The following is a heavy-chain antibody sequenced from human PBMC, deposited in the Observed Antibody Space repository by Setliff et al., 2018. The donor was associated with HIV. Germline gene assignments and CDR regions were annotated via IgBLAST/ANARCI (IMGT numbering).Heavy chain of an antibody. CDR3: VREVRAAYKGPLWFGQSDPRPDTFDI. CDR2: INPYSGGT. J-gene: IGHJ3*02. CDR1: GYTFTAYY. Sequence: GASVKVSCKASGYTFTAYYIHWVRQAPGQGLEWMGWINPYSGGTNYAQNFQGRVTMTRDTSITTAYMELSRLTSDDTALYFCVREVRAAYKGPLWFGQSDPRPDTFDIWGQGTMVTVSS. D-gene: IGHD3-10*01. V-gene: IGHV1-2*02.